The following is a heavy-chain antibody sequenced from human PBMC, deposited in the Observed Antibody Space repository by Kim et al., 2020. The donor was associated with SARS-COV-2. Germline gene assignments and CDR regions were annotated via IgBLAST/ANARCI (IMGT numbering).Heavy chain of an antibody. V-gene: IGHV3-48*04. J-gene: IGHJ4*02. CDR2: ISSSSRNI. CDR1: GFTFSSYS. Sequence: GGSLRLSCAASGFTFSSYSMNWVRQAPGKGLEWLSYISSSSRNIYYADSVKGRFTISRDNAKNSLYLQMNSLRAEDTAVYYCARDSAHSSSWSYWGQGTLVTVSS. CDR3: ARDSAHSSSWSY. D-gene: IGHD6-13*01.